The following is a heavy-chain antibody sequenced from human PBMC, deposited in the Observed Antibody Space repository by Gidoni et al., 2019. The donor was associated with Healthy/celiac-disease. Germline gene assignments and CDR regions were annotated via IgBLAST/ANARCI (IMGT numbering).Heavy chain of an antibody. D-gene: IGHD3-3*01. CDR2: IYYSGST. CDR3: ARLGHYDFWSGYPYYFDY. CDR1: GGSISRILSY. Sequence: QLQLQESGPVLVKPSDTLSLTCTFSGGSISRILSYWGWIRQPPVKGLEWIGSIYYSGSTYYNPSLKSRVTISVDTSKNQFSLKLSSVTAADTAVYYCARLGHYDFWSGYPYYFDYWGQGTLVTVSS. J-gene: IGHJ4*02. V-gene: IGHV4-39*01.